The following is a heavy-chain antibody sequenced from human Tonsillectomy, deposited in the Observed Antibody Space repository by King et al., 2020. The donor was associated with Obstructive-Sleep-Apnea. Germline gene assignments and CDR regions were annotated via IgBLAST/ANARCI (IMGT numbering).Heavy chain of an antibody. Sequence: VQLVESGGGLVQPGGSLRLSCAAPGFTFSSYSMNWVRQAPGKGLEWVSYISSSSSTIYYADSVKGRFTISRDNAKNSLYLQMNSLRAEDTAVYYCARREDYWGQGTLVTVSS. J-gene: IGHJ4*02. V-gene: IGHV3-48*04. CDR3: ARREDY. CDR2: ISSSSSTI. CDR1: GFTFSSYS.